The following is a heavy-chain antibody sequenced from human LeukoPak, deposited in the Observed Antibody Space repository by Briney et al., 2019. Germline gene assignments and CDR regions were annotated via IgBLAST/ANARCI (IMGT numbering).Heavy chain of an antibody. V-gene: IGHV3-30-3*01. CDR3: ARAVLRSLFDP. J-gene: IGHJ5*02. D-gene: IGHD3-3*01. Sequence: PAGSLRLSCAASGFTFSSYAMHWVRQAPGKGLEWVAVISYDGSNKYYADSVKGRFTISRDNSKNTLYLQMNSLRAEDTAVYYCARAVLRSLFDPWAREPWSPSPQ. CDR1: GFTFSSYA. CDR2: ISYDGSNK.